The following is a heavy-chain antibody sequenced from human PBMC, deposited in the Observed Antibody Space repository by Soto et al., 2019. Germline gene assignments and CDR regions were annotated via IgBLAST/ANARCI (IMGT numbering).Heavy chain of an antibody. CDR3: ARNIGYSYGYCDY. Sequence: SVKVSCKASGGTFSSYAISWVRQAPGQGLEWMGGIIPIFGTANYAQKFQGRVTITADESTSTAYTELSSLRSEDTAVYYCARNIGYSYGYCDYWGQGTLVTVSS. CDR2: IIPIFGTA. CDR1: GGTFSSYA. D-gene: IGHD5-18*01. J-gene: IGHJ4*02. V-gene: IGHV1-69*13.